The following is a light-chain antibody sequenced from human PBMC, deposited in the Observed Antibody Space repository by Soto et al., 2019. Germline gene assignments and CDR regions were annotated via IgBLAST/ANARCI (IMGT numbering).Light chain of an antibody. CDR2: TAS. CDR1: QGISNW. Sequence: DMPLPQSPSSMSASVGDRVTITFRASQGISNWLAWFQQKPGKAPKLLIYTASRLQSGVPSRFSGSGSGTDFTLTISSLQPEDFATYYCQQSNSFPLTFGQGTKVDI. CDR3: QQSNSFPLT. J-gene: IGKJ1*01. V-gene: IGKV1-12*01.